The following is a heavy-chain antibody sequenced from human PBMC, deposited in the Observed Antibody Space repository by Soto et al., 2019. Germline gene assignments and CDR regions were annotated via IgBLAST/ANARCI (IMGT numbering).Heavy chain of an antibody. CDR3: ARESIFEEVTLSFDY. Sequence: MTSETLSLTCTVSGGSISSGGYYWSWIRQHPGKGLEWIGYIYYSGSTYYNPSLKSRVTISVDTSKNQFSLKLSSVTAADTAVYYCARESIFEEVTLSFDYWGQGTLVTVAS. V-gene: IGHV4-31*03. D-gene: IGHD3-3*01. J-gene: IGHJ4*02. CDR2: IYYSGST. CDR1: GGSISSGGYY.